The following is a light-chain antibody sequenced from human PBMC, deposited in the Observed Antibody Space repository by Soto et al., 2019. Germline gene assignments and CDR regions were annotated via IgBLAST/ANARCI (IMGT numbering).Light chain of an antibody. V-gene: IGKV1-5*01. CDR1: QSISSW. CDR3: QQYNSYGT. CDR2: DAS. Sequence: DIQMTQSPSTLSASVGDRVTITCRASQSISSWLAWYQQKPGKAPKLLIYDASSLESGVPSRFSGSESGTEFTLTISSLQPDDFATYYCQQYNSYGTFGQGTKV. J-gene: IGKJ1*01.